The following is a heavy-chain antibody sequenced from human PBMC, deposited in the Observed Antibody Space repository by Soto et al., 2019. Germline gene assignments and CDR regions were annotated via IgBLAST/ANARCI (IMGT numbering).Heavy chain of an antibody. D-gene: IGHD3-22*01. CDR2: IYYSGST. V-gene: IGHV4-39*07. J-gene: IGHJ4*02. CDR3: ARVAYFDSSGYYYFFDY. CDR1: GGSISRSTYY. Sequence: SETLSLTCTVSGGSISRSTYYWGWIRQPPGKGLEWIGSIYYSGSTFYNPSNPSLKSRVTISVDTFKNQLSLTLSSVTAADTAVYYCARVAYFDSSGYYYFFDYWGQGTLVTVSS.